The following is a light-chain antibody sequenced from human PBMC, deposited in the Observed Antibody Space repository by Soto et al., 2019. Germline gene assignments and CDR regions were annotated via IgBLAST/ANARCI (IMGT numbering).Light chain of an antibody. CDR1: QSISRS. Sequence: DIQMTQSPSTLSASVGDRVTITCRASQSISRSLAWYQQKPGKAPSILIYDASSLEGGVPSRFSGSVFGTEFTLTITNLQPADFAAYYCQQYSDFLISFGPGSTVDFK. J-gene: IGKJ3*01. V-gene: IGKV1-5*01. CDR3: QQYSDFLIS. CDR2: DAS.